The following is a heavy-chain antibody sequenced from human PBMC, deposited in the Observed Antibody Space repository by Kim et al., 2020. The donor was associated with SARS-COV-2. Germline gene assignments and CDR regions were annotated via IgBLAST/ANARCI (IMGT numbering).Heavy chain of an antibody. J-gene: IGHJ4*02. D-gene: IGHD3-22*01. CDR2: IYYSGRT. Sequence: SETLSLTCTVSGGSISSGGYYWSWIRQHPGKGLEWIGYIYYSGRTYYNPSLKSRVTISVDTSKNQFSLKLSSVTAADTAVYYCARGQGLITMIVVVVGAFDHWGRGTLVTVSS. CDR3: ARGQGLITMIVVVVGAFDH. V-gene: IGHV4-31*03. CDR1: GGSISSGGYY.